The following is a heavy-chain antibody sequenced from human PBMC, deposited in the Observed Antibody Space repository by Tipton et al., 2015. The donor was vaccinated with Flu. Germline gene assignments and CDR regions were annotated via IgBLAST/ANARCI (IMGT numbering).Heavy chain of an antibody. Sequence: SLRLSCAASGFTFDDYSMHWVRQAPGKGLEWVSGISWNSVSIGYADSVKGRFTISRYDAKNSLYLQMNSLRPDDSAMYYCAKGISPYCSTNRCQGARYFYGLDVWGQGTPVTASS. V-gene: IGHV3-9*01. CDR2: ISWNSVSI. CDR3: AKGISPYCSTNRCQGARYFYGLDV. D-gene: IGHD2-2*01. J-gene: IGHJ6*02. CDR1: GFTFDDYS.